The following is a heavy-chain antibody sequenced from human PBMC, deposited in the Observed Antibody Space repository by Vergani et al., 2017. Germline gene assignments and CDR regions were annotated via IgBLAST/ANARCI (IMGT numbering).Heavy chain of an antibody. CDR2: IIPIFGTA. J-gene: IGHJ4*02. D-gene: IGHD3-16*02. CDR3: ARDPHPTGVWGSYRPYYFDY. CDR1: GGTFSSYA. Sequence: QVQLVQSGAEVKKPGSSVKVSCKASGGTFSSYAISWVRQAPGQGLEWMGGIIPIFGTANYAQKFQGRVTITADESTSTAYMELSSLRSEDTAVYYCARDPHPTGVWGSYRPYYFDYWGQGTLVTVSS. V-gene: IGHV1-69*01.